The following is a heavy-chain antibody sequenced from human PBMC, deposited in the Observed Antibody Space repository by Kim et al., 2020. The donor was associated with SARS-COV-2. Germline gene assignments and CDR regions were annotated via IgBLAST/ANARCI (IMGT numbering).Heavy chain of an antibody. Sequence: ASVKVSCKVSGYTLIELSMHWVRQAPGKGLEWMGGFDPEDGETIYAQKFQGRVTMTEDTSTDTAYMELSSLRSEDTAVYYCATGPPYDSNWFDPWGQGTLVTVSS. CDR1: GYTLIELS. J-gene: IGHJ5*02. CDR3: ATGPPYDSNWFDP. V-gene: IGHV1-24*01. CDR2: FDPEDGET. D-gene: IGHD3-22*01.